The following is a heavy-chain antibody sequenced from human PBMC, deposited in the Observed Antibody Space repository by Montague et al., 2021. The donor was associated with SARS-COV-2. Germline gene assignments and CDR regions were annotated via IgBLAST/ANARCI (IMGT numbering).Heavy chain of an antibody. CDR1: GGSFSGYY. Sequence: SETLSLTCAVYGGSFSGYYWSWIRQPPGKGLEWIGEISHSGSTNYNPSLKSRVTMSVDTSKNQVSLKLTSVTAADTAVYYCARHLRVTTVTSHMYHYAMDVWGQGTTVTVSS. V-gene: IGHV4-34*01. D-gene: IGHD4-11*01. CDR2: ISHSGST. CDR3: ARHLRVTTVTSHMYHYAMDV. J-gene: IGHJ6*02.